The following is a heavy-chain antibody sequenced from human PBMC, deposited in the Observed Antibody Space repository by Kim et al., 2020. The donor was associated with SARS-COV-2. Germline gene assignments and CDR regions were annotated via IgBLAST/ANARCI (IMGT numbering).Heavy chain of an antibody. V-gene: IGHV4-39*01. CDR2: LYYSGIT. CDR1: GGSISSSGYY. CDR3: ARSYSSGWSKFDP. Sequence: SETLSLTCTVSGGSISSSGYYWGWIRQPPGKGLEWIGTLYYSGITYHNPSLKSRVTISEDSSKMQCSLKLSSVTAADTAVYYCARSYSSGWSKFDPWGQGTLVTVSS. J-gene: IGHJ5*02. D-gene: IGHD6-19*01.